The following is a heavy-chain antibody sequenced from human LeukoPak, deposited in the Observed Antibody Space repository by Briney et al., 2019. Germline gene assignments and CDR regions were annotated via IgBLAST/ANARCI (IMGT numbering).Heavy chain of an antibody. Sequence: GGSLRLSCAASGFTFSSYAMSWVRQAPGKGLEWVSAISGSGGSTYYADSAKGRFTISRDNSKNTLYLQMNSLRAEDTAVYYCATMVRGVIDYWGQGTLVTVSS. CDR1: GFTFSSYA. CDR3: ATMVRGVIDY. J-gene: IGHJ4*02. V-gene: IGHV3-23*01. D-gene: IGHD3-10*01. CDR2: ISGSGGST.